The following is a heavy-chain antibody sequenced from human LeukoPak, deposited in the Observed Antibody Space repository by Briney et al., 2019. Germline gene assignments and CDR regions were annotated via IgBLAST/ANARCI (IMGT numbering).Heavy chain of an antibody. V-gene: IGHV4-59*02. CDR3: ARDIRTVGATLYFDY. J-gene: IGHJ4*02. Sequence: SETLSLTCTVSGASATTYYWSWIRQSPGKELEWIANVHSSGSTFYNPSLKSRVTISIDTSKNQFSLKLTSVTTADTAVYYCARDIRTVGATLYFDYWGQGTLLTVSS. CDR2: VHSSGST. CDR1: GASATTYY. D-gene: IGHD1-26*01.